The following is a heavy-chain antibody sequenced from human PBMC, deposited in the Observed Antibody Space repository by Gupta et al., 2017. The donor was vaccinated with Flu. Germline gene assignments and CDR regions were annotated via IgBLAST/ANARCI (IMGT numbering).Heavy chain of an antibody. Sequence: YARNWFTQAPGKGLQWVASVDGSAAGTYYADSVKGRFTISRDNSKNMIYLKMNSLRGEDTAVYYCAKSDCSRTACYMLDYWGQGTLVTVSS. CDR3: AKSDCSRTACYMLDY. CDR1: YA. CDR2: VDGSAAGT. J-gene: IGHJ4*02. D-gene: IGHD2-2*02. V-gene: IGHV3-23*01.